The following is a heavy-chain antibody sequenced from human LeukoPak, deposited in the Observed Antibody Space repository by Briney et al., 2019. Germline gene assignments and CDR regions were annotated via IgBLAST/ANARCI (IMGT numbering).Heavy chain of an antibody. V-gene: IGHV3-30-3*01. Sequence: PGGSLRLSCAASGFTFSSYAMHWVRQAPGKGLEWVAVISYDGGNKYYADSVKGRFTISRDNSKNTLYLQMNSLRAEDTAVYYCARVRSRPYYYGMDVWGQGTTVTVSS. CDR1: GFTFSSYA. D-gene: IGHD6-6*01. J-gene: IGHJ6*02. CDR3: ARVRSRPYYYGMDV. CDR2: ISYDGGNK.